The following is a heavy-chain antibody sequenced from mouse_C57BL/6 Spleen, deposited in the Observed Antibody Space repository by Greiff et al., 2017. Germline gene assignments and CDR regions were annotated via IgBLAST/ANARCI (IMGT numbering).Heavy chain of an antibody. V-gene: IGHV5-6*01. CDR3: ARHDTGTDY. D-gene: IGHD4-1*01. J-gene: IGHJ2*01. CDR2: ISSGGSYT. CDR1: GFTFSSYG. Sequence: EVKLQESGGDLVKPGGSLKLSCAASGFTFSSYGMSWVRQTPDKRLEWVATISSGGSYTYYPDSVKGRFTISRDNAKNTLYLQMSSLKSEDTAMYYCARHDTGTDYWGQGTTLTVSS.